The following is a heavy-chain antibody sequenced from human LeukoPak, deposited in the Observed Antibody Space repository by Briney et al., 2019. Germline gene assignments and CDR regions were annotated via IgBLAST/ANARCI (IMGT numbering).Heavy chain of an antibody. CDR3: ARDVVVVPAAYAFDI. D-gene: IGHD2-2*01. Sequence: ASVKVSCKASGYTFTGYYMHWVRQAPGQGLEWMGWINPNSGGTNYAQKFQGRVTMTRDTSISTAYMELSSLRSEDTAVYYCARDVVVVPAAYAFDIWGQGTMVTVSS. CDR1: GYTFTGYY. J-gene: IGHJ3*02. V-gene: IGHV1-2*02. CDR2: INPNSGGT.